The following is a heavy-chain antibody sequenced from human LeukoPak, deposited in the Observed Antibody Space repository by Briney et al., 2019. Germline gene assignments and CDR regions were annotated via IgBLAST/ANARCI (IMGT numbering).Heavy chain of an antibody. V-gene: IGHV4-39*02. CDR1: GGSISSSSYY. CDR2: IYYSGST. CDR3: ARDLLGLFDY. Sequence: KPSETLFLTCTVSGGSISSSSYYWGWIRQPPGKGLEWIGSIYYSGSTYYNPSLKCRVTISVDTSKIQFSLKLSSVTAADTAVYYCARDLLGLFDYWGQGTLVTVAS. D-gene: IGHD3-16*01. J-gene: IGHJ4*02.